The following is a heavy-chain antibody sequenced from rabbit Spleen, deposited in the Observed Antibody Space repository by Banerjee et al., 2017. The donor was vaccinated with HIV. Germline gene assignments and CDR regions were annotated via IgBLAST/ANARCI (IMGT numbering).Heavy chain of an antibody. CDR3: ARDAAGREDFNL. Sequence: QEQLVESGGGLVQPGGSLKLSCTVSGFDISKYGVTWVRQAPGKGLEWIACIDVVKSGSTYYATWAKGRFTISESSSTTVTLQMTSLTAADTATYFCARDAAGREDFNLWGPGTLVTVS. J-gene: IGHJ4*01. V-gene: IGHV1S45*01. CDR2: IDVVKSGST. CDR1: GFDISKYG. D-gene: IGHD4-2*01.